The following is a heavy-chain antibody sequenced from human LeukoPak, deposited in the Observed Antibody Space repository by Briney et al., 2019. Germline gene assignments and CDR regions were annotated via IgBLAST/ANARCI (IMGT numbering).Heavy chain of an antibody. J-gene: IGHJ1*01. D-gene: IGHD4-17*01. CDR3: ARAAVTTSRYFQH. CDR1: GGSINSYY. CDR2: ISHSGST. V-gene: IGHV4-59*01. Sequence: SETLSLTCTVSGGSINSYYWNWIRQTPGKGLEWIGYISHSGSTNYNPSLKSRVTISEDTSKNQLSLKLSSVTAADTAVYYCARAAVTTSRYFQHWGQGTLVTVSS.